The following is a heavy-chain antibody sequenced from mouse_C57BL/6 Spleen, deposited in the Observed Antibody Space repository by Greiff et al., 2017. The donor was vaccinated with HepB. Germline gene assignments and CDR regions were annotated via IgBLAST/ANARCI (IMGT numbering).Heavy chain of an antibody. V-gene: IGHV1-52*01. CDR3: ARRDYGSFYSMDY. CDR2: IDPSDSET. J-gene: IGHJ4*01. Sequence: QVQLQQSGAELVRPGSSVKLSCKASGYTFTSYWMHWVKQRPIQGLEWIGNIDPSDSETHYNQKFKDKATLTVDKSSSTAYMQLSSLTSEDSAVYYCARRDYGSFYSMDYWGQGTSVTVSS. CDR1: GYTFTSYW. D-gene: IGHD1-1*01.